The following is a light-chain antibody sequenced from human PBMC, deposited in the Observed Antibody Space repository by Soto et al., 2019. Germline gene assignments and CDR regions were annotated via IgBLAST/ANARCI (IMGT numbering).Light chain of an antibody. CDR3: QQRSTWPLT. V-gene: IGKV3-11*01. Sequence: EIVLTQSPATLSLSAGERATLSCRASQSITIELAWYQQKPGPAPRLLICDASNRATGIPARFSGSGSGTDFTLTISTLEPEDSAIYYCQQRSTWPLTFGQGTRLEIK. CDR1: QSITIE. J-gene: IGKJ5*01. CDR2: DAS.